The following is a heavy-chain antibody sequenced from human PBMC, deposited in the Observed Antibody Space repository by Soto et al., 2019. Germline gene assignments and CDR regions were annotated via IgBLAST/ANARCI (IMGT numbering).Heavy chain of an antibody. V-gene: IGHV3-23*01. J-gene: IGHJ4*02. Sequence: EVQLLESGGGFVQPGGSLRLSCAASGFTFSSYDMTWVRQAPGKGPEWVSLISVTGDTYYADSVEGRFSISSDNSKITPFHQINSLRAEDTAVYYCAKSLYTATSFDYWGQGTLVTVSS. CDR2: ISVTGDT. D-gene: IGHD2-2*02. CDR1: GFTFSSYD. CDR3: AKSLYTATSFDY.